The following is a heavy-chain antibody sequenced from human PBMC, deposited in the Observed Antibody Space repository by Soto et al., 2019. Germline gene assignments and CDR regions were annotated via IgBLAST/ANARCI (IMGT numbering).Heavy chain of an antibody. J-gene: IGHJ4*02. D-gene: IGHD3-22*01. CDR2: IWYDGSNK. CDR3: ARDGRLYYYDRSGYYRY. V-gene: IGHV3-33*01. CDR1: GFTFSSYG. Sequence: QVQLVESGGGVVQPGRSLRLSCAASGFTFSSYGMHWVRQAPGKGLEWVAVIWYDGSNKYYAASVKGRFTISRDNSKNPLYLQMNSLRAEDTAVYYCARDGRLYYYDRSGYYRYWGQGTLVTVSS.